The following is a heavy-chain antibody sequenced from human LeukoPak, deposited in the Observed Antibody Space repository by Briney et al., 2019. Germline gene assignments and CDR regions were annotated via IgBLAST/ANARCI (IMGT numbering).Heavy chain of an antibody. J-gene: IGHJ3*02. CDR1: GVTFSSDS. D-gene: IGHD6-19*01. CDR3: ARDLQQWLVAYDAFDI. V-gene: IGHV3-21*01. CDR2: ISSSSSYI. Sequence: PGGALRLSCAAPGVTFSSDSMNWVRQAPGEGLWRGSSISSSSSYIYYADSVKGRFTISRENAKNSLYLQMNSLIAEDTAVYYCARDLQQWLVAYDAFDIWGQGTMVTVSS.